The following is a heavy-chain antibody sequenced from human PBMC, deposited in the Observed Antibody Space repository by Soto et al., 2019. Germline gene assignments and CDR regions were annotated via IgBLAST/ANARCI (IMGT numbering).Heavy chain of an antibody. Sequence: GGSLRLSCAASGFTFSDYYMSWIRQAPGKRLEWVSYISSSSSYTNYADSVKGRFTISRDNAKNSLYLQMNSLRAEDTAVYYCARDTYYDFWSGYFPHAFDIWGQGTMVTVSS. V-gene: IGHV3-11*06. J-gene: IGHJ3*02. CDR1: GFTFSDYY. CDR3: ARDTYYDFWSGYFPHAFDI. CDR2: ISSSSSYT. D-gene: IGHD3-3*01.